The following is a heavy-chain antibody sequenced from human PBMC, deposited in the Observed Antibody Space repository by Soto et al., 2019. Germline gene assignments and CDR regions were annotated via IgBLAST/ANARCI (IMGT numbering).Heavy chain of an antibody. J-gene: IGHJ4*02. CDR2: IYYSGST. D-gene: IGHD3-9*01. Sequence: QLQLQESGPGLVKPSETLSLTCTVSGGSISSSSYYWGWIRQPPGKGLEWIGSIYYSGSTYYNPSPKGRVTISVDTAKNQSSLKLSSVTAADTAVYYCARQPRIVTGYPGHFDYWGQGTLVTVSS. V-gene: IGHV4-39*01. CDR1: GGSISSSSYY. CDR3: ARQPRIVTGYPGHFDY.